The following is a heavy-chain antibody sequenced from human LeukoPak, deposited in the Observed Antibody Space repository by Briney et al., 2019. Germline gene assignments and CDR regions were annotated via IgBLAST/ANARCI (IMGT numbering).Heavy chain of an antibody. J-gene: IGHJ4*02. V-gene: IGHV3-23*01. CDR3: AKRGVVIRVFLVGFHKEASYFDS. CDR1: GLTLSNYG. Sequence: GGSLRLSCAVSGLTLSNYGMSWVRQVPGKGLEWVSGISGSGGSTYYADSVEGRFTISRDNSKNTLYLQMNSLRAEDTAVYFCAKRGVVIRVFLVGFHKEASYFDSWGQGALVTVSS. CDR2: ISGSGGST. D-gene: IGHD3-10*01.